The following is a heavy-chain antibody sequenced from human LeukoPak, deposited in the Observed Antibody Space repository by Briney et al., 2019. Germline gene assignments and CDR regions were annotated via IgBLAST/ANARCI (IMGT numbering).Heavy chain of an antibody. D-gene: IGHD6-19*01. V-gene: IGHV3-48*03. CDR2: ISSSGSTI. CDR3: ASPGYSSGWLYFDY. J-gene: IGHJ4*02. CDR1: GFTFSSYE. Sequence: GGSLRLSCAASGFTFSSYEMNWVRQAPWKGLEWVSYISSSGSTIYYADSVKGRFTISRDNAKNSLYLQMNSLRAEDTAVYYCASPGYSSGWLYFDYWGQGTLVTVSS.